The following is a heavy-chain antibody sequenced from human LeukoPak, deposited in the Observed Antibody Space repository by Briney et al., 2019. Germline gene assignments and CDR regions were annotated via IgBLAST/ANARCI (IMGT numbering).Heavy chain of an antibody. J-gene: IGHJ4*02. CDR2: IYYGSVFYSVST. CDR3: ARGPERWLQSPFDY. V-gene: IGHV4-39*07. D-gene: IGHD5-24*01. CDR1: DGSTSSSSYY. Sequence: SETLSLTCTVSDGSTSSSSYYWGWIRQPPGKGLEWIGSIYYGSVFYSVSTYYNPSLKSRVTISVDTSKNQFSLKLSSVTAADTAVYYCARGPERWLQSPFDYWGQGTLVTVSS.